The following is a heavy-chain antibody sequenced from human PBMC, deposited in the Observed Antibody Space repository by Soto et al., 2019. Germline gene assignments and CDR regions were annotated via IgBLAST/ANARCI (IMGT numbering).Heavy chain of an antibody. D-gene: IGHD3-10*01. V-gene: IGHV4-59*12. CDR2: INHSGST. CDR3: ARGVGVSYYGMDV. J-gene: IGHJ6*02. Sequence: SETLSLTCTVSGGSISSYYWSWIRQPPGKGLEWIGYINHSGSTNYNPSLKSRVTVSVDTSKNQFSLKLSSVTAADTAVYYCARGVGVSYYGMDVWGQGTTVTVSS. CDR1: GGSISSYY.